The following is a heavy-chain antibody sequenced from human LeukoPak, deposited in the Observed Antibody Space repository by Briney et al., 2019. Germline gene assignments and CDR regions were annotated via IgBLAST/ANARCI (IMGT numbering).Heavy chain of an antibody. J-gene: IGHJ5*02. Sequence: SETLSLTCAVYGGSFSGYYWSWIRQPPGKGLEWIGAINHSGSTNYNPSLKSRVTISVDTSKNQFSLKLSSVTAADTAVYYCARGRXDSSGXYGXWFDPWGQGTLVTVSS. D-gene: IGHD6-19*01. CDR3: ARGRXDSSGXYGXWFDP. CDR2: INHSGST. V-gene: IGHV4-34*01. CDR1: GGSFSGYY.